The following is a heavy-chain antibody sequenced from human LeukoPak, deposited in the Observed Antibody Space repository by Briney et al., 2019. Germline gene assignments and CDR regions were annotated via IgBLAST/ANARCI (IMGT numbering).Heavy chain of an antibody. D-gene: IGHD3-16*01. J-gene: IGHJ4*02. Sequence: GGSLRLSCAASGFTFSSYSMNWVRQAPGKGLEWVSSISSSSSYVYYADSVKGRFTISRDNSKNTLYLQMNSLRAEDTAVYYCARGSLPLGEKTYDYWGQGTLVTVSS. V-gene: IGHV3-21*04. CDR3: ARGSLPLGEKTYDY. CDR1: GFTFSSYS. CDR2: ISSSSSYV.